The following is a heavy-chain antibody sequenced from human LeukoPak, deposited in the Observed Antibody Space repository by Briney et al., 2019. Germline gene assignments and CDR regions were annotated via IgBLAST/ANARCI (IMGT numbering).Heavy chain of an antibody. D-gene: IGHD3-16*01. CDR3: AKWGPTGYFDC. Sequence: PGGSLRLSCAASGFTFSSYAMSWVRQAPGKAIEWVSPINGNGRNTYYADSVKGRYTVSRDNSKNTLYLQINGLRAEDTAIYYCAKWGPTGYFDCWGQGSLVTVSS. CDR1: GFTFSSYA. J-gene: IGHJ4*02. V-gene: IGHV3-23*01. CDR2: INGNGRNT.